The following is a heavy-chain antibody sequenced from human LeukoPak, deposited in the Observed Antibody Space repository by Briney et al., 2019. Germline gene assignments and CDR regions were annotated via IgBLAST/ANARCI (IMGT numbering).Heavy chain of an antibody. CDR3: ALPYFGAGVDAFDI. V-gene: IGHV4-39*07. J-gene: IGHJ3*02. CDR1: GGSISSDTYY. CDR2: MYYSGNT. D-gene: IGHD3-10*01. Sequence: PSETLSLTCSVSGGSISSDTYYWGWIRQPPGKGLEWIGTMYYSGNTDYNPSLKSRITISVDTSKNQFYLKLTSVTAADTALYYCALPYFGAGVDAFDIWGQGTRVAVSS.